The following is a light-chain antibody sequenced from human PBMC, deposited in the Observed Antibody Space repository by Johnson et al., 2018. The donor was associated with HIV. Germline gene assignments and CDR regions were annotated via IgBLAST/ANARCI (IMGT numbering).Light chain of an antibody. CDR2: ENN. CDR3: GTWDTSLGAQYV. V-gene: IGLV1-51*02. CDR1: SSNIGNNS. Sequence: QSVLTQPPSVSAAPGQKVTISCSGSSSNIGNNSVSWYQQLPGTAPKLLIYENNKRPSGIPDRFSGSKSGTSATLAITGLQTGDEADYYCGTWDTSLGAQYVFGSGTKVTVL. J-gene: IGLJ1*01.